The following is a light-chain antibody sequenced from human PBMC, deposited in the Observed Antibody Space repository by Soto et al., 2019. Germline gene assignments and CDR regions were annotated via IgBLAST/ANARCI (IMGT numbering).Light chain of an antibody. CDR2: DAS. CDR1: QSVSSN. V-gene: IGKV3-15*01. CDR3: QQYHSYSS. J-gene: IGKJ1*01. Sequence: MTQSPATLSVSPGERATLSCRASQSVSSNLAWYQQKPGQAPRLLIYDASTLESGVPSRFRGSGSGTKFTLSISSLQPDDFATYYCQQYHSYSSFGQGTKVDIK.